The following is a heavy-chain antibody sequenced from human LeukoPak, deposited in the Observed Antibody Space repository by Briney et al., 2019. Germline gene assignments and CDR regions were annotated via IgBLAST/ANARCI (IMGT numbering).Heavy chain of an antibody. D-gene: IGHD2-2*02. Sequence: GGSLRLSCAASGFTFSTSWMNWIRQAPGKGLEWVASIKEDGSETYYADSVKGRFTVSRDNAKNSLFLQMNSLRAEDTAVYYCAKGSGGIVVVPAVKPFDYWGQGTLVTVSS. CDR1: GFTFSTSW. V-gene: IGHV3-7*03. J-gene: IGHJ4*02. CDR3: AKGSGGIVVVPAVKPFDY. CDR2: IKEDGSET.